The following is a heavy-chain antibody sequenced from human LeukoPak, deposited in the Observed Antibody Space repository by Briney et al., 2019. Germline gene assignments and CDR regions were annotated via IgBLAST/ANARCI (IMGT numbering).Heavy chain of an antibody. D-gene: IGHD1-20*01. CDR2: ISYSGST. CDR1: GGSVSSNNYY. V-gene: IGHV4-39*01. CDR3: ARQILTGTARDYPDY. Sequence: PSETLSLTCTVSGGSVSSNNYYWGWIRQPPGKGLEWIGSISYSGSTYYNPSLKSRVTISVDTPKNQFSLKLTSVTAADTAVYYCARQILTGTARDYPDYWGQGTLVTVSS. J-gene: IGHJ4*02.